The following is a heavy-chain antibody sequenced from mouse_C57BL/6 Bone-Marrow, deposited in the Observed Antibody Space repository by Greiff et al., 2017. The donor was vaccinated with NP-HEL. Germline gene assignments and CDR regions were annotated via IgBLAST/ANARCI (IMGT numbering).Heavy chain of an antibody. CDR1: GYEFSNYW. J-gene: IGHJ3*01. Sequence: QVQLKESGAELVKPGASVKISCKASGYEFSNYWMNWVKQRPGKGLEWIGQIYPGDGDTNYNGKFKDKATLTEDKSSSTAYMPLSRLTSEDTAIYFCARGAYWGQGTLVTVSA. V-gene: IGHV1-80*01. CDR2: IYPGDGDT. CDR3: ARGAY.